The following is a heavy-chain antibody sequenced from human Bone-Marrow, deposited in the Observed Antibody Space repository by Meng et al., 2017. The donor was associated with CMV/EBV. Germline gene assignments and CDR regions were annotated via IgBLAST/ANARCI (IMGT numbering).Heavy chain of an antibody. Sequence: ASVKVSCKASGYTFTSYDINWVRQATGQGLEWMRWMNPNSGNTGYAQKFQGRVTMTRNTSISTAYMELSSLRSEDTAVYYCARVARRFTIFYPYWGQGTLVTVSS. J-gene: IGHJ4*02. D-gene: IGHD3-9*01. CDR2: MNPNSGNT. V-gene: IGHV1-8*01. CDR3: ARVARRFTIFYPY. CDR1: GYTFTSYD.